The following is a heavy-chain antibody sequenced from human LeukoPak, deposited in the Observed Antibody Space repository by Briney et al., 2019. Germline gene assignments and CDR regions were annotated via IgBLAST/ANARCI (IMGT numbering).Heavy chain of an antibody. V-gene: IGHV3-30*18. D-gene: IGHD1-1*01. CDR2: ISYDGSNK. CDR1: GFTFSSYG. CDR3: AKGQKEQTRALFNY. Sequence: PGRSLRLSCTASGFTFSSYGMHWVRQAPGKGLEWVAVISYDGSNKYYADSVKGRFTISRDNSKNTLYLQMNSLRAEDTAVYYCAKGQKEQTRALFNYWGQGTLVTVSS. J-gene: IGHJ4*02.